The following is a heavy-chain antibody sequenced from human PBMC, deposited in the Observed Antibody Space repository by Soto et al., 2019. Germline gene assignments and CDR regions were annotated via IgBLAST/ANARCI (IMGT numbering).Heavy chain of an antibody. CDR1: GGSISSYY. D-gene: IGHD4-17*01. J-gene: IGHJ4*02. Sequence: SETLSLTCTVSGGSISSYYWSWIRQPPGKGLEWIGYIYYSGSTNYNPSLKSRVTISVDTSKNQFSLKLSSVTAADTAVYYCARVSTYGSPAYYFDYWGQGTLVTVSS. V-gene: IGHV4-59*01. CDR2: IYYSGST. CDR3: ARVSTYGSPAYYFDY.